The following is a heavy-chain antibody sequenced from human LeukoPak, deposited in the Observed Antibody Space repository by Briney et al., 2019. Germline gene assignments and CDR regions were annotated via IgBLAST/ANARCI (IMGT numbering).Heavy chain of an antibody. J-gene: IGHJ4*02. V-gene: IGHV3-21*01. Sequence: GGSLRLSCAASGFTFGTYSMNWVRQAPGKGLEWVSSISSSSSYIYYADSVKGRFTISRDNAKNSLYLQMNSLRAEDTAVYYCAREVYSSSWSYYFDYWGQGTLVTVSS. D-gene: IGHD6-13*01. CDR1: GFTFGTYS. CDR3: AREVYSSSWSYYFDY. CDR2: ISSSSSYI.